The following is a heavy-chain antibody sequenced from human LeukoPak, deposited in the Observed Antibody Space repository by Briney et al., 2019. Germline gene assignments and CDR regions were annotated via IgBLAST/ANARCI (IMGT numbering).Heavy chain of an antibody. CDR2: IRYDGSNK. Sequence: GGSLRLSCAASGFTFSSYSMNWVRQAPGKGLEWVAFIRYDGSNKYYADSVKGRFTISRDNSKNTLYLQMNSLRAEDTAVYYCAKDLRFLEPYFDYWGQGTLVTVST. D-gene: IGHD3-3*01. CDR1: GFTFSSYS. V-gene: IGHV3-30*02. CDR3: AKDLRFLEPYFDY. J-gene: IGHJ4*02.